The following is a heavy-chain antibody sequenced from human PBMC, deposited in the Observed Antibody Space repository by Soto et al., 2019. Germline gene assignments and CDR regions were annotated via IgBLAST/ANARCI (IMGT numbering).Heavy chain of an antibody. CDR3: AKRRGAGGHFDY. V-gene: IGHV3-23*01. CDR1: GLNFRNHD. D-gene: IGHD2-15*01. Sequence: PGGSLRLSCAVSGLNFRNHDMNWVRQPPGKGLEWVSVVSSGGSTYYADSVTGRFTVSRDNSKNTLSLQMNSLRAEDTAVYYCAKRRGAGGHFDYWGQGALVTVSS. J-gene: IGHJ4*02. CDR2: VSSGGST.